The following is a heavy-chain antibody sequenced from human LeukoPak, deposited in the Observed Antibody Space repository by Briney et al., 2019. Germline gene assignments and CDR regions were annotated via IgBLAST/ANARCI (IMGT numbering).Heavy chain of an antibody. V-gene: IGHV5-10-1*01. Sequence: GESLKISCKGSGYSFTSYWISWVRQTPGKGLEWMGRIDPSDSYTNCSPSFQGHVTISADKSISTAYLQWSSLKASDTAMYYCALASDLSVESFNYWGQGTLVTVSS. J-gene: IGHJ4*02. CDR3: ALASDLSVESFNY. CDR1: GYSFTSYW. CDR2: IDPSDSYT. D-gene: IGHD2-21*02.